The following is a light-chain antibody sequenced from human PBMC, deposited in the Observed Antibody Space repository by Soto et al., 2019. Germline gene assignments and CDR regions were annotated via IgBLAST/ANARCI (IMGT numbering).Light chain of an antibody. CDR2: GNN. J-gene: IGLJ2*01. Sequence: QSVLTQPPSVSGAPGQRVTISCTGTSSNIGADYNVHWYRQLPGTAPKLLIYGNNHRPSGVPDRFSGSKSGPSASLAITGLQIEDEADYYCQSYDTGLRGMIFGGGTKVTVL. CDR3: QSYDTGLRGMI. V-gene: IGLV1-40*01. CDR1: SSNIGADYN.